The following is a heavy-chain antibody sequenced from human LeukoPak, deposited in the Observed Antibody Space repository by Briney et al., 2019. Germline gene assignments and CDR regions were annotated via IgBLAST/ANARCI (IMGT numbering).Heavy chain of an antibody. V-gene: IGHV3-23*01. CDR3: AKTSGGNY. D-gene: IGHD2-15*01. CDR2: ISSSGGIT. J-gene: IGHJ4*02. Sequence: GGSLRLSCEASGLTFSSYAMSWVRQAPGKGLEWVSAISSSGGITYYADSVKGRFTISRDNSKNTLFLQMSSLRAEDTAVYYCAKTSGGNYWGQGTLVTVSS. CDR1: GLTFSSYA.